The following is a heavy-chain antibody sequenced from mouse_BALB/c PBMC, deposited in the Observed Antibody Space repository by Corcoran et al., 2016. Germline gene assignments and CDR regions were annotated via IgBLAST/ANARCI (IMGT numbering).Heavy chain of an antibody. Sequence: EVQLQQSGPELVKPGASVKMSCKASGYTFTSYVMHWVRQKPGQGLEWIGYINPYNDGTKYNEKFKGKTTLTSDKSYSTAYRELSSLTSEDSAVYYCAPNYGFAYWCQGTLVTVSA. CDR1: GYTFTSYV. D-gene: IGHD1-1*01. J-gene: IGHJ3*01. V-gene: IGHV1S136*01. CDR3: APNYGFAY. CDR2: INPYNDGT.